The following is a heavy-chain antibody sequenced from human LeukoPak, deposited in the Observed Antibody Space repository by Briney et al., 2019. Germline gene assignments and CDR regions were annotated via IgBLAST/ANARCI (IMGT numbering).Heavy chain of an antibody. CDR1: GFTFSSYA. CDR3: APLAANIFDY. V-gene: IGHV3-33*01. Sequence: GGSLRLSCAASGFTFSSYAMHWVRQAPGKGLECVAVIWYDGSNKYYADSVKGRFTISRDNSKNTVYLQMNSLRAEDTAVYYCAPLAANIFDYWGQGTLVTASS. D-gene: IGHD6-25*01. J-gene: IGHJ4*02. CDR2: IWYDGSNK.